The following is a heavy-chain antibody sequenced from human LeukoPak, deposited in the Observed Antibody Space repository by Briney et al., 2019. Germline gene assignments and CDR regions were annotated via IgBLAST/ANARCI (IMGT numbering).Heavy chain of an antibody. CDR3: AKDRGSGWYFDY. D-gene: IGHD6-19*01. J-gene: IGHJ4*02. V-gene: IGHV3-30*18. Sequence: PGGSLRLSCAASGFAFSSYGMHWVRQAPGKGLEWVAVISYDGSNKYYADSVKGRFTISRDNSKNTLYLQMNSLRAEDTAVYYCAKDRGSGWYFDYWGQGTLVTVSS. CDR2: ISYDGSNK. CDR1: GFAFSSYG.